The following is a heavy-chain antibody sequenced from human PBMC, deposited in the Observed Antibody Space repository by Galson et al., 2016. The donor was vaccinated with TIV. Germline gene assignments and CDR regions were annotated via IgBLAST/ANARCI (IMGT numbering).Heavy chain of an antibody. CDR3: TKVPSSGFSYYYGLDV. V-gene: IGHV3-23*01. J-gene: IGHJ6*02. D-gene: IGHD3-22*01. Sequence: SLRLSCAASAFSLSRHAMSWVRQAPGKGLEWVSAISGSGVDTYYADSVKGRFTISRDNSKNTLFLQMNSLRAEDTAVYYCTKVPSSGFSYYYGLDVWGQGTTVTVSS. CDR1: AFSLSRHA. CDR2: ISGSGVDT.